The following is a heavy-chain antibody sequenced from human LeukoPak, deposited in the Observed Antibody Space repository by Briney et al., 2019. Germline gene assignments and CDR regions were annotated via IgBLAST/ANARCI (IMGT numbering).Heavy chain of an antibody. CDR3: ARVGRDLYDFWSGYYVRYYYYYMDV. V-gene: IGHV1-18*01. D-gene: IGHD3-3*01. J-gene: IGHJ6*03. Sequence: GASVKVSCKASGYTFTSYGISWVRQAPGQGLEWMGWISAYNGNTNYAQKLQSRVTMTTDTSTSTAYMELRSLRSDDTAVYYCARVGRDLYDFWSGYYVRYYYYYMDVWGKGTTVTVSS. CDR2: ISAYNGNT. CDR1: GYTFTSYG.